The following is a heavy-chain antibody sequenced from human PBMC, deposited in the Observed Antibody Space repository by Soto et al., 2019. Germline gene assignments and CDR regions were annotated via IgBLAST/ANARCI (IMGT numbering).Heavy chain of an antibody. Sequence: QVQLVESGGGAVQPGGALRLSCVASGFTFNTYAMYWVRRAPGTRLEWVAILSYDGTYHYYADSVKGRFTISRDNSKSTLYLQMNGLRPEDTAVYFCAREVGGGNNLFNDDWGPGTLVTVSA. CDR2: LSYDGTYH. J-gene: IGHJ4*02. CDR1: GFTFNTYA. V-gene: IGHV3-30*04. CDR3: AREVGGGNNLFNDD. D-gene: IGHD3-16*01.